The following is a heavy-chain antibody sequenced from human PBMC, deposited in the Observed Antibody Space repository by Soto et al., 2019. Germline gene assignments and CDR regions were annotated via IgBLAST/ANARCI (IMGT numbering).Heavy chain of an antibody. Sequence: EVQLLESGGGLVQPGGSLRLSCAASGFTFSSYAMSWVRQAPGKGLEWVSAISGSGGSTYYADSVKGRFTIXXXXXXXXXXXXXXXXXXXDTAVYYCAKTRSAVITAEYFQHWGQGTLVTVSS. D-gene: IGHD4-17*01. V-gene: IGHV3-23*01. CDR1: GFTFSSYA. J-gene: IGHJ1*01. CDR3: AKTRSAVITAEYFQH. CDR2: ISGSGGST.